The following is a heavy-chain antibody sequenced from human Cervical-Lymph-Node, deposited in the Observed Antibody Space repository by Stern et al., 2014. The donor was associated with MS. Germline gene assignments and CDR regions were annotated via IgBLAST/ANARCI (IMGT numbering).Heavy chain of an antibody. CDR1: GYTLTELS. CDR2: FDPEDGEP. V-gene: IGHV1-24*01. Sequence: QMQLVQYGAEVKKPGASVKVSCKVSGYTLTELSMHWVRQAPGKGLEWMGGFDPEDGEPIYAQKFQGRVTMTEDTSTDTAYMELSSLRSEDTAVYYCATDRDDFRSGYSAPTKGYGLDVWGQGTTVTVTS. CDR3: ATDRDDFRSGYSAPTKGYGLDV. J-gene: IGHJ6*02. D-gene: IGHD3-3*01.